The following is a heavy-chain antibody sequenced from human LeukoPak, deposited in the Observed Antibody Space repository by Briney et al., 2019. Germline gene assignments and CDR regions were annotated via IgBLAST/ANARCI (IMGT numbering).Heavy chain of an antibody. D-gene: IGHD3-10*01. V-gene: IGHV3-23*01. J-gene: IGHJ4*02. CDR1: GFTFNSSA. CDR2: ISNNGGYT. Sequence: QSGGSLRLSCAASGFTFNSSAMSWVRQAPGKGLEWVSAISNNGGYTYYADSVQGRFTISRDNSKNTLYLQMNSLRAEDTAVYYCARGRSPIWFGELPLMYYFDYWGQGTLVTVSS. CDR3: ARGRSPIWFGELPLMYYFDY.